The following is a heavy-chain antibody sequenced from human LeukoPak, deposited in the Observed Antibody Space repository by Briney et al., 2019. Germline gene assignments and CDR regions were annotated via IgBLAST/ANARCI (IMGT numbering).Heavy chain of an antibody. V-gene: IGHV3-30-3*01. CDR2: ISYDGSNK. CDR3: ARTPDYGDYDPGYYYMDV. Sequence: GGSLRLSCAASGFTFSSYAMHWVRQAPGKGLEWVAVISYDGSNKYYADSVKGRFTISRDNSKNTLYLQMNSLRAEDTAVYYCARTPDYGDYDPGYYYMDVWGKGTTVTVSS. CDR1: GFTFSSYA. D-gene: IGHD4-17*01. J-gene: IGHJ6*03.